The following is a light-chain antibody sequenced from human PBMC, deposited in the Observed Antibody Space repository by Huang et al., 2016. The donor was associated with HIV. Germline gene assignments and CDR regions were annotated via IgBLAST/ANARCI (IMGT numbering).Light chain of an antibody. J-gene: IGKJ2*01. CDR3: QQYDTLPYT. Sequence: DIQVTQSPSSLSASVGDRVTITCQASQDITDYLNWYQQTPGKAPKRLISYASNWASGVPSRFSGTRSGTDFTLTITSLQPEDIATYYCQQYDTLPYTFGQGTKLEI. CDR1: QDITDY. CDR2: YAS. V-gene: IGKV1-33*01.